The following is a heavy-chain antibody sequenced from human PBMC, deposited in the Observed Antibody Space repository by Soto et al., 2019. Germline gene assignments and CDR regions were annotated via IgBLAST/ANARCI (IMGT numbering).Heavy chain of an antibody. CDR1: GDSISSYNW. V-gene: IGHV4-4*02. Sequence: QVHLQESGPRLVKPSETLSLTCDVSGDSISSYNWWTWVRQTPGKGLEWIGEVYHSGNTNYNPSLKSRVTISVAKSRNQFSLSLTPVTAADTAVYYCARREGDCRGGSCPYYHDWGQGTLVTASS. J-gene: IGHJ4*02. D-gene: IGHD2-15*01. CDR3: ARREGDCRGGSCPYYHD. CDR2: VYHSGNT.